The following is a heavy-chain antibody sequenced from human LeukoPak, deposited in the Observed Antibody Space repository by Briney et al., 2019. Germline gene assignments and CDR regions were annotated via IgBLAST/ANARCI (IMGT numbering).Heavy chain of an antibody. CDR1: GLTFSSYW. D-gene: IGHD4-11*01. V-gene: IGHV3-7*01. CDR2: IKQDGSEK. Sequence: GGSLRLPCAASGLTFSSYWMSWVRQAPGKGLEWVANIKQDGSEKYYVDSVKGRFTISRDNAKNSLYLQMNSLRAEDTAVYYCARARKTKQTNSNYDYWGQGTLVTVSS. CDR3: ARARKTKQTNSNYDY. J-gene: IGHJ4*02.